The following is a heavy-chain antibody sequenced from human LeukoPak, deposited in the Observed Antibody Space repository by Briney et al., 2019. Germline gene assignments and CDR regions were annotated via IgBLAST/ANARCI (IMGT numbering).Heavy chain of an antibody. V-gene: IGHV3-21*01. CDR3: ARAVTSGYYNLYFDY. CDR1: GFTFSSYS. J-gene: IGHJ4*02. D-gene: IGHD3-3*01. CDR2: ISSSSSYI. Sequence: GGSLRLSCAASGFTFSSYSMNWVRQAPGKGLEWVSSISSSSSYIYYADSVKGRFTISRDNAKNSLYLQMNSLRADDTAVYYCARAVTSGYYNLYFDYWGQGTLVTVSS.